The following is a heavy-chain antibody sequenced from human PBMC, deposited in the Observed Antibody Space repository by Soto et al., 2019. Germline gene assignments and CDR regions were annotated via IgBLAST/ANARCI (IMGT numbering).Heavy chain of an antibody. Sequence: QMQLVQSGAEVKKTGPSVKVSCKASGYTFTFRYLHWVRQAPGQALEWMGWITPFKSDTNYAQKFQDRVTITRDRSVSTAYMELSNLRSDDTAMYYCARSPFAGSDAFDIWGQGTMVTVSS. J-gene: IGHJ3*02. V-gene: IGHV1-45*02. CDR1: GYTFTFRY. CDR2: ITPFKSDT. D-gene: IGHD1-1*01. CDR3: ARSPFAGSDAFDI.